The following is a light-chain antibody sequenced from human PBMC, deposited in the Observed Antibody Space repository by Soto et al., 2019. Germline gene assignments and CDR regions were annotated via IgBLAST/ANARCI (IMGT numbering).Light chain of an antibody. J-gene: IGKJ1*01. V-gene: IGKV1-12*01. CDR1: QHISTY. CDR3: QQYGDSPT. Sequence: QHISTYLAWYQQKPGEAPKLLISAASSLGSGVPSRFSGSGSGTGFTLTISRLEPEDFAVFYCQQYGDSPTFGQGTKVDIK. CDR2: AAS.